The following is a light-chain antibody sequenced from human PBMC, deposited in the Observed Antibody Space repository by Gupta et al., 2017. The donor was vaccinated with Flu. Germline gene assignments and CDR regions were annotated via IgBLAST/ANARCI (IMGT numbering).Light chain of an antibody. CDR3: QQYDTYRT. J-gene: IGKJ1*01. Sequence: VGDRVIITCRASESISTWLAWYQQKPGKAPKLLIYKASTLESGVPSRFSGSGSGTDFTLTITSLQPDDFATYYCQQYDTYRTFGQGTRVDI. CDR2: KAS. CDR1: ESISTW. V-gene: IGKV1-5*03.